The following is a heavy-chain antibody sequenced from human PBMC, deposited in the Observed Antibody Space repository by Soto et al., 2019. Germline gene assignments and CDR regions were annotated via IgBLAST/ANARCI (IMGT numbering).Heavy chain of an antibody. CDR1: GGTFSSYA. CDR3: AREMGRGNDYDILTGYYRAFDI. V-gene: IGHV1-69*01. CDR2: IIPIFGTA. J-gene: IGHJ3*02. D-gene: IGHD3-9*01. Sequence: QVQLVQSGAEVKKPGSSVKVSCKASGGTFSSYAISWVRQAPGQGLEWMGVIIPIFGTANYAQKFQGRVTITAEEYTSTAYMELSSLRSEDTAVYYCAREMGRGNDYDILTGYYRAFDIWGQGTMVTVSS.